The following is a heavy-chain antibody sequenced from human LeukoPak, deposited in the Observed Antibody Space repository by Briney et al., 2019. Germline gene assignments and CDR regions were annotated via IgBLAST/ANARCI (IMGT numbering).Heavy chain of an antibody. CDR3: AEELERVGY. V-gene: IGHV3-23*01. D-gene: IGHD1-1*01. Sequence: GGSLRLSCTASGFTFSNYAMSWLRQAPGKGLEWVSSITGSGGSTYYADSVKGRFTISRDNSKNTLYLLVNGLRAEDTAVYYCAEELERVGYWGQGTRVTVSS. CDR2: ITGSGGST. J-gene: IGHJ4*02. CDR1: GFTFSNYA.